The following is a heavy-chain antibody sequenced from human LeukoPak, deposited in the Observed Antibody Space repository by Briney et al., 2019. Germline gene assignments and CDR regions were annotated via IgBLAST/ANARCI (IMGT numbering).Heavy chain of an antibody. CDR3: ARVQGGYYDTSGYLGY. D-gene: IGHD3-22*01. Sequence: KSGGSLRLSCAASGFTFSSYSMNWVRQAPGKGPEWVSSISGISSFIYYADSVKGRFTISRDNAKNSLYLQMNSLRGDDTAVYYCARVQGGYYDTSGYLGYWGQGTLVTVSS. J-gene: IGHJ4*02. V-gene: IGHV3-21*01. CDR1: GFTFSSYS. CDR2: ISGISSFI.